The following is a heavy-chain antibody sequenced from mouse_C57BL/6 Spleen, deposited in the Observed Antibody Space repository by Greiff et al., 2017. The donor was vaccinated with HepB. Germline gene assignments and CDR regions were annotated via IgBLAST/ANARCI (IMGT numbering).Heavy chain of an antibody. J-gene: IGHJ1*03. V-gene: IGHV1-18*01. CDR2: INPNNGGT. CDR1: GYTFTDYN. CDR3: ARRGSYWYFDV. Sequence: VQLQQSGPELVKPGASVKIPCKASGYTFTDYNMDWVKQSHGKSLEWIGDINPNNGGTIYNQKFKGKATLTVDKSSSTAYMERRSLASEDTAVYYCARRGSYWYFDVWGTGTTVTVSS.